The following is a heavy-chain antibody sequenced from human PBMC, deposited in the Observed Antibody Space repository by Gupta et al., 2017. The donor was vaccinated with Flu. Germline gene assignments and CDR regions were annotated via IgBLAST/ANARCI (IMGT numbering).Heavy chain of an antibody. CDR2: IYYSGST. J-gene: IGHJ4*02. V-gene: IGHV4-39*01. CDR1: GGSISSSSYY. CDR3: ARSQITIFGVVTTLDY. Sequence: QLQLQESGPGLVKPSETLSLTCTVSGGSISSSSYYWGWIRQPPGKGLEWIGSIYYSGSTYYNPSLKSRVTISVDTSKNQFSLKLSSVTAADTAVYYCARSQITIFGVVTTLDYWGQGTLVTVSS. D-gene: IGHD3-3*01.